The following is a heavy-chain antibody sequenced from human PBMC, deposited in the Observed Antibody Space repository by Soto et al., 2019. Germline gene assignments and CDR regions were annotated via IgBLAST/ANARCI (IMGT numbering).Heavy chain of an antibody. J-gene: IGHJ3*02. D-gene: IGHD3-9*01. CDR1: GYTLSDYS. V-gene: IGHV3-48*02. CDR3: VRDRDWAFDI. Sequence: EAQLVESGGGLVQPGGSLRLSCAASGYTLSDYSMNWVRQAPGKGLEWISYSGTSRKYTFYSDSVRGRFTISRDDAKNALYLQLNSLRDEDTAVYYCVRDRDWAFDIWGQGTMVTVSS. CDR2: SGTSRKYT.